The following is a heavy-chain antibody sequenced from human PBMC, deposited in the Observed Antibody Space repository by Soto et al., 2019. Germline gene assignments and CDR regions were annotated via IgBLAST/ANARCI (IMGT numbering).Heavy chain of an antibody. CDR1: GYSISSGYY. Sequence: SETLSLTCAVSGYSISSGYYWGWIRQPPGKGLEWIGSIYHSGSTYYNPSLKSRVTISVDTSKNQFSLELSSVTAADTAVYYCARVRARYYDSSGYCDYWGQGTLVTVSS. CDR2: IYHSGST. CDR3: ARVRARYYDSSGYCDY. J-gene: IGHJ4*02. V-gene: IGHV4-38-2*01. D-gene: IGHD3-22*01.